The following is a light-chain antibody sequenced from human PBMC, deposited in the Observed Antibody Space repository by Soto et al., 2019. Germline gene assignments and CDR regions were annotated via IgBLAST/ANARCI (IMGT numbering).Light chain of an antibody. CDR1: QNINNY. Sequence: DIQMTQSPSALAASVGDRVTSTCQASQNINNYLNCYQQKPGRAPKLLIYDASNLEAGVPSRFRGSGSGTDFTFTISRLQPEDIATYYCQQYENLPTFGQGTQLEIK. CDR2: DAS. CDR3: QQYENLPT. J-gene: IGKJ5*01. V-gene: IGKV1-33*01.